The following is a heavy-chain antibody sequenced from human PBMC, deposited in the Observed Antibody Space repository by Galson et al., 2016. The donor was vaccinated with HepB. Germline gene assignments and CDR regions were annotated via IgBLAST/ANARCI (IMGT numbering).Heavy chain of an antibody. D-gene: IGHD1-1*01. CDR2: IYSGGST. V-gene: IGHV3-53*05. J-gene: IGHJ4*02. CDR1: GLSVSINY. CDR3: ARAYQYTLDY. Sequence: SLRLSCAASGLSVSINYMSWVRQAPGKGLEWVSVIYSGGSTFYADSVKGRFTISRDNSKNTLYLQMNSLRSEDTAVYFCARAYQYTLDYWGQGTLVTVSS.